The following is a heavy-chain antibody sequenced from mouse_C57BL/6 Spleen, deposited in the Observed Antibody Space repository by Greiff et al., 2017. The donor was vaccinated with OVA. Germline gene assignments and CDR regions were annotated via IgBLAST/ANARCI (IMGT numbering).Heavy chain of an antibody. D-gene: IGHD1-1*01. CDR2: ISYSGST. V-gene: IGHV3-1*01. J-gene: IGHJ1*03. CDR1: GYSITSGYD. CDR3: ARGPHYYGSSYGYFDV. Sequence: EVQLKESGPGMVKPSQSLSLTCTVTGYSITSGYDWHWIRHFPGNKLEWMGYISYSGSTNYNPSLKSRISITHDTSKNHFFLKLNSVTTEDTATYYCARGPHYYGSSYGYFDVWGTGTTVTVSS.